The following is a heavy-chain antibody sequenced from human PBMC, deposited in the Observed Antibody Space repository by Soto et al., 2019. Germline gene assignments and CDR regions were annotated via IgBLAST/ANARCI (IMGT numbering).Heavy chain of an antibody. CDR3: TRQPSGAAASSFDY. CDR1: GYSFTSYW. V-gene: IGHV5-10-1*01. CDR2: IDPSDSYT. J-gene: IGHJ4*02. D-gene: IGHD6-13*01. Sequence: GESLKISCKGSGYSFTSYWISWVRLMPGKGLEWMGRIDPSDSYTSYRPSFQGHVTISGDKSISTAYLQWSSLKASDTAMYYCTRQPSGAAASSFDYWGQGTLVTVSS.